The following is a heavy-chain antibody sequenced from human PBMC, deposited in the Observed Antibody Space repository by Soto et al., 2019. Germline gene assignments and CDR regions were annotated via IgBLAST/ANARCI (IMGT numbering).Heavy chain of an antibody. D-gene: IGHD4-17*01. J-gene: IGHJ4*02. V-gene: IGHV3-7*05. CDR3: AGLDYGADY. Sequence: EVYLVESGGGLVQPGGSLRLSCAASGFSFSSYWMAWVRQAPGKGLEWVANIKRDGSESQYVDSVQGRFTISRDNAKNSLYLQMNSLRAEDTAVYYCAGLDYGADYWCQGTLVTVSS. CDR2: IKRDGSES. CDR1: GFSFSSYW.